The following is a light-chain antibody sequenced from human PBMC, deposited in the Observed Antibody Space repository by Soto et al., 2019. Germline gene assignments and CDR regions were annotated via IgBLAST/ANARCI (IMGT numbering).Light chain of an antibody. CDR3: QQYGSSPLT. CDR2: GAS. CDR1: QSVSSSY. J-gene: IGKJ4*01. V-gene: IGKV3-20*01. Sequence: EIVLTQSPGTLSLSPGERATLSCRASQSVSSSYLAWYQQKPGQAPRLLIYGASSRATGIPDRFSGSGSGTGFTLTISRLEPEDFAVAYCQQYGSSPLTFGGGTKVEIK.